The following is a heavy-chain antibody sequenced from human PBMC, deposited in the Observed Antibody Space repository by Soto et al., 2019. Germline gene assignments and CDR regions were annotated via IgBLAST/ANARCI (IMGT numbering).Heavy chain of an antibody. CDR2: IIPIFGTA. D-gene: IGHD3-10*01. CDR1: GGTFSSYA. Sequence: QVQLVQSGAEVKKPGSSVKVSCKASGGTFSSYAISWVRQAPGQGLEWMGGIIPIFGTANYAQKFQGRVTITADEYTSTAYMELSSLRSEDTAVYYCARGYYYGSGSYYVMFDYWGQGTLVTVSS. V-gene: IGHV1-69*01. J-gene: IGHJ4*02. CDR3: ARGYYYGSGSYYVMFDY.